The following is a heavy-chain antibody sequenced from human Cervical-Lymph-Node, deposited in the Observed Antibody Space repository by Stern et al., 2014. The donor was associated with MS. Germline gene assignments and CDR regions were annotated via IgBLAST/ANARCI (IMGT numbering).Heavy chain of an antibody. CDR1: GYSFSSYF. Sequence: QLVQSGAEVKKPGASVKVSCMASGYSFSSYFINWVRQAPGQGLEWMGIINPSAGNTNYSQKFQGRVVMTSDTSTCTVYMELISLRSEDTAVYYCARDEGADYWGQGTLVTVSS. CDR2: INPSAGNT. J-gene: IGHJ4*02. CDR3: ARDEGADY. V-gene: IGHV1-46*03.